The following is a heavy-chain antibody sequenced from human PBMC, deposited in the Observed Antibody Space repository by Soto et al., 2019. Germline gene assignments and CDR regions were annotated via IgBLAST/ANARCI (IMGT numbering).Heavy chain of an antibody. Sequence: GESLKISCKGSGYSFTSYLICWVRQMPGKGLEWMGIIYPGDSDTRYSPSFQGQVTISADKSISTAYLQWSSLKASDTAMYYCAYCSSTSYAEKCAFDIWGQRTMLPVSS. CDR2: IYPGDSDT. J-gene: IGHJ3*02. V-gene: IGHV5-51*01. CDR3: AYCSSTSYAEKCAFDI. D-gene: IGHD2-2*01. CDR1: GYSFTSYL.